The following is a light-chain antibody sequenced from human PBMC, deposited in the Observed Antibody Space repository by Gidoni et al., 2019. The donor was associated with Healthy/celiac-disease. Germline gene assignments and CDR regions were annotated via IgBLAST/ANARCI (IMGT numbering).Light chain of an antibody. CDR3: QQSYSTPLT. Sequence: DIQMTQSPSSLSASVGDRVTITCRASQSISSYLNWYQQKPGKAPKLLIYAASSLQSWVPSRFSGRGSGKDFTRTLRSLAPEDFATYYCQQSYSTPLTFGGGTKVEIK. CDR1: QSISSY. J-gene: IGKJ4*01. CDR2: AAS. V-gene: IGKV1-39*01.